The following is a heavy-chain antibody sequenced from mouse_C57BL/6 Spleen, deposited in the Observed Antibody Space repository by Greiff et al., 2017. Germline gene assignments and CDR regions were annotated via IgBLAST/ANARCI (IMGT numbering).Heavy chain of an antibody. CDR1: GFTFSDYG. J-gene: IGHJ3*01. D-gene: IGHD2-4*01. V-gene: IGHV5-17*01. Sequence: EVKLMESGGGLVKPGGSLKLSCAAFGFTFSDYGMHWVRQAPEQGLEWVAYISSGSSTIYYADTVKGRFTISRDNAKNTLFLQMTSLRSEDTAMYYCARFYYDYDGFAYWGQGTLVTVSA. CDR3: ARFYYDYDGFAY. CDR2: ISSGSSTI.